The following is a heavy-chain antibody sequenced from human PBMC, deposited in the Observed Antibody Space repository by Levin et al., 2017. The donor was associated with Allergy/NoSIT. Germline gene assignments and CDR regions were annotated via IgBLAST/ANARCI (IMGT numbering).Heavy chain of an antibody. D-gene: IGHD4-17*01. CDR1: GFSLSTSGVG. V-gene: IGHV2-5*02. CDR3: ARYDYGDYGNWCDP. J-gene: IGHJ5*02. Sequence: SGPTLVNPTQTLTLTCTFSGFSLSTSGVGVGWIRQPPGKALEWLALIFWDDDKRYSPSLKSRLIITKDTSKNQVVLTMTSMDPVDTATYYCARYDYGDYGNWCDPWGQGTLVTVSS. CDR2: IFWDDDK.